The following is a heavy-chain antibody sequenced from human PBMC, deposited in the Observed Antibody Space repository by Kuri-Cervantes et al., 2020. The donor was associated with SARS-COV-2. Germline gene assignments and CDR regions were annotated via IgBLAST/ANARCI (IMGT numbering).Heavy chain of an antibody. CDR2: ISYDGSNK. D-gene: IGHD3-3*01. CDR3: VTWYDFWSGYSRGRFDY. J-gene: IGHJ4*02. V-gene: IGHV3-30*03. Sequence: GGSLRLSCAVSGFTFTSHAMHWVRQAPGKGLEWVALISYDGSNKFYADSVKGRFTISRDNAKNSLYLQMNSLRAEDTAVYYCVTWYDFWSGYSRGRFDYWGQGTLVTVSS. CDR1: GFTFTSHA.